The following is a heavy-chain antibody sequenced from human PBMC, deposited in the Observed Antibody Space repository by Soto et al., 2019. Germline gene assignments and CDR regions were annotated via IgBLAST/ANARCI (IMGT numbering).Heavy chain of an antibody. D-gene: IGHD4-17*01. Sequence: QVQLVESGGGVVQPGRSLRLSCAASGFTFSSYGMHWVRQAPGKGLEWVAVIWYDGSNKYYADSVKGRFTISRDNSKNTLYLQMNSLRAEDTAVYYCARKTTVTDDDAFDIWGQGTMVTVSS. CDR1: GFTFSSYG. J-gene: IGHJ3*02. CDR2: IWYDGSNK. V-gene: IGHV3-33*01. CDR3: ARKTTVTDDDAFDI.